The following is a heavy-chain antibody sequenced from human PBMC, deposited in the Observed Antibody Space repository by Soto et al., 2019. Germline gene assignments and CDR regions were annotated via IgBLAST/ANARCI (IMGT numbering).Heavy chain of an antibody. CDR3: VKEMSRVHPNLFAP. CDR1: GGSLVRSY. D-gene: IGHD2-21*01. CDR2: VYYTGRT. V-gene: IGHV4-59*01. Sequence: SETLSLTCTVPGGSLVRSYWNCIRQTPGKGLEWIGCVYYTGRTNVNPSFKSRVSMSVDTSKNQFSLNLNSATAADTATYYCVKEMSRVHPNLFAPWGPGSLVTGSS. J-gene: IGHJ5*02.